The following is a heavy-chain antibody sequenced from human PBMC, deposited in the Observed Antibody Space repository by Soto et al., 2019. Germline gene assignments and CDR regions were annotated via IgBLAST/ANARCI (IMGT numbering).Heavy chain of an antibody. D-gene: IGHD6-13*01. V-gene: IGHV3-66*01. CDR2: IYSGGST. Sequence: EVQLVESGGGLVQPGGSLRLSCAASGFTVSDNYMSWVRQAPGKGLEWVSVIYSGGSTYYAESVKGRFTISRDNSKNTLSFQMNSLRAEDTAVYYCARGAAAGVSAPKNWGQGTLVTVSS. CDR1: GFTVSDNY. CDR3: ARGAAAGVSAPKN. J-gene: IGHJ4*02.